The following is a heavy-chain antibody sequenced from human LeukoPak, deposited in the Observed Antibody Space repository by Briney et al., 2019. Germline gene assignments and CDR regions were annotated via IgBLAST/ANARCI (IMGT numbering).Heavy chain of an antibody. D-gene: IGHD6-19*01. CDR1: GYTFTGYY. CDR3: AHVIEVAGTTTDAFYI. Sequence: ASVKVSCKASGYTFTGYYMHWVRQAPGQGLEWMGWINPNSGGTNYAQKVQGRVTMTRDRSISTAYVELSRLKSDDTAVDYWAHVIEVAGTTTDAFYIWGKGTMVTVSS. V-gene: IGHV1-2*02. CDR2: INPNSGGT. J-gene: IGHJ3*02.